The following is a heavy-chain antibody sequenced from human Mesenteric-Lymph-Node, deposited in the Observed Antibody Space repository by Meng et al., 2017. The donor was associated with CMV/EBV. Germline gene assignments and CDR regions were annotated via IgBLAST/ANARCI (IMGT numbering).Heavy chain of an antibody. V-gene: IGHV4-34*01. Sequence: SETLSLTCAVYGGSFSGYYWSWIRQPPGKGLEWIGEINHSGSTNCNPSLKSRVTISVDTSKNQFSLKLSSVTAADTAVYYCAKDRRAGNSSSWSGYYYYVTDVWGQGTTVTVSS. D-gene: IGHD6-13*01. CDR3: AKDRRAGNSSSWSGYYYYVTDV. CDR1: GGSFSGYY. J-gene: IGHJ6*02. CDR2: INHSGST.